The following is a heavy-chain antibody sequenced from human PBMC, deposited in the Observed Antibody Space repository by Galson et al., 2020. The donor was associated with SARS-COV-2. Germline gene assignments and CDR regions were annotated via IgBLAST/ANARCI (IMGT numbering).Heavy chain of an antibody. D-gene: IGHD3-22*01. CDR3: ANVLCLGGSGYWGFDY. CDR1: GFSLSSSGEG. V-gene: IGHV2-5*02. CDR2: IYWDDDE. Sequence: SGPTLVKHTQTLTLTCTFSGFSLSSSGEGVGWIRQPPGKTLEWLALIYWDDDEHYSPSLKSRLTITKATSKSQVVLTMTNMDPGDTGTYFCANVLCLGGSGYWGFDYWGQGTRVIVSS. J-gene: IGHJ4*02.